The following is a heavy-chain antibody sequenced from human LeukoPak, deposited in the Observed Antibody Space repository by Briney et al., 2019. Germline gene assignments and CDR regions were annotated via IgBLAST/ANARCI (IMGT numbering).Heavy chain of an antibody. D-gene: IGHD3-10*01. CDR1: GGSFSGYY. CDR2: INHSGST. Sequence: SETLSLTCAVYGGSFSGYYWSWIRQPPGKGLEWIGEINHSGSTNYNPSLKSRVTISVGTSKNQFSLKLSSVTAADTAVYYCARGQLVRGRAHDYWGQGTLVTVSS. V-gene: IGHV4-34*01. CDR3: ARGQLVRGRAHDY. J-gene: IGHJ4*02.